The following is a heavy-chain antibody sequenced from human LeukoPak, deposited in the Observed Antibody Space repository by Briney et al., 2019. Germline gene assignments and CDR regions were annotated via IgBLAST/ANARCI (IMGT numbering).Heavy chain of an antibody. CDR2: MYYSGST. D-gene: IGHD6-19*01. J-gene: IGHJ4*02. Sequence: SETLSLTCTVSGDSISSYYWSWIRQPPGKGLEWIGYMYYSGSTNYNPSLKSRVTISVDTSKNQFSLKLNSVTAADTAVYYCTRDGGVAVTPLDFDYWGQGTLVTVSS. CDR1: GDSISSYY. V-gene: IGHV4-59*01. CDR3: TRDGGVAVTPLDFDY.